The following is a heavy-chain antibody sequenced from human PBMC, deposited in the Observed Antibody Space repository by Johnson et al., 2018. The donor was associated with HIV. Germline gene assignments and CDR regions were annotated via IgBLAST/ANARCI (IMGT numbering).Heavy chain of an antibody. J-gene: IGHJ3*02. CDR3: AKGASGSQRRRAFHI. D-gene: IGHD1-26*01. V-gene: IGHV3-33*06. CDR1: GFTVSSNY. Sequence: QVQLVESGGGLVQPGGSLRLSCAASGFTVSSNYMSWVRQAPGKGLEWVAVIWYDGSNKYYANSVKGRFIISRDNSKNTLYLQMNSLRAEDTAVYYCAKGASGSQRRRAFHIWCQGTMVTVSS. CDR2: IWYDGSNK.